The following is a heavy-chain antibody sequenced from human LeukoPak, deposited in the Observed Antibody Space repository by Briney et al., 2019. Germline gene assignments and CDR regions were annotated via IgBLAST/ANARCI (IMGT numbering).Heavy chain of an antibody. D-gene: IGHD6-13*01. CDR1: DFTFSNYG. V-gene: IGHV3-33*01. CDR2: IYYDGSKQ. J-gene: IGHJ5*02. CDR3: TRGRVSRKQQLVRCGFDP. Sequence: GGSLRLSCAASDFTFSNYGMHWVRQAPGKGLEWVAVIYYDGSKQYYVDSVKGRFAISRDDSKSTLYLQMNSLRAEDTAVYYCTRGRVSRKQQLVRCGFDPWGQGTLVTVSS.